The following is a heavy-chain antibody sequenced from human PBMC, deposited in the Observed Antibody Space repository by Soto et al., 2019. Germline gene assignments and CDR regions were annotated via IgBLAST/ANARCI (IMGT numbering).Heavy chain of an antibody. CDR2: ISSSSSYI. J-gene: IGHJ4*02. D-gene: IGHD6-19*01. V-gene: IGHV3-21*01. CDR1: GFTFSSYS. Sequence: GGSLRLSCAASGFTFSSYSMNWVRQAPGKGLEWVSSISSSSSYIYYADSVKGRFTISRDNAKNSLYLQMNSLRAEDTAVYYCATERDPPAVAGSYFDYWGQGTLVTVSS. CDR3: ATERDPPAVAGSYFDY.